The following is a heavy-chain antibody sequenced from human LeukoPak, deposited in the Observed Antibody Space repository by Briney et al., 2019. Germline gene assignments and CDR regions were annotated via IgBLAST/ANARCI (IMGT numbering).Heavy chain of an antibody. D-gene: IGHD3-10*01. V-gene: IGHV4-59*01. CDR2: IYYSGST. Sequence: ETLSLTCTVSGGSISSYYWSWIRQPPGKGLEWIGYIYYSGSTNYNPSLKSRVTISVDTSKNQFSLKLSSVTAADAAVYYCARGPDSLIYYGSGSYWFDYWGQGTLVTVSS. CDR3: ARGPDSLIYYGSGSYWFDY. J-gene: IGHJ4*02. CDR1: GGSISSYY.